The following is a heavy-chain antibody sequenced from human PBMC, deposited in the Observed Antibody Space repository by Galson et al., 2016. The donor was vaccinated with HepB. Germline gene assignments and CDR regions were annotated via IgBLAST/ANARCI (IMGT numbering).Heavy chain of an antibody. Sequence: SLRLSCAASGFTFRRYWMSLVRQAPGKGLEWVANINQDGREKYPVYSVKGRFTISRDNGKNSLYLQMSSLRVEDAGVYYCARRLDTQRRIAGWGWGMDVWGQGTTVTVS. CDR2: INQDGREK. J-gene: IGHJ6*02. D-gene: IGHD6-19*01. V-gene: IGHV3-7*01. CDR1: GFTFRRYW. CDR3: ARRLDTQRRIAGWGWGMDV.